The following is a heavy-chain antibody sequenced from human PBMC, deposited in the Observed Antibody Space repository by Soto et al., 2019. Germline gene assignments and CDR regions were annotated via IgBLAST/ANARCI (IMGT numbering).Heavy chain of an antibody. D-gene: IGHD4-17*01. CDR1: GGSFSGYY. V-gene: IGHV4-34*01. J-gene: IGHJ4*02. CDR3: ARDTTVIDY. CDR2: INHSGST. Sequence: SETLSLTCAVYGGSFSGYYWSWIRQPPGKGLEWIGEINHSGSTNYNPSLKSRVTISVDTSKNQFSLKLSSVTAADTAVYYCARDTTVIDYWGQGTLVTVSS.